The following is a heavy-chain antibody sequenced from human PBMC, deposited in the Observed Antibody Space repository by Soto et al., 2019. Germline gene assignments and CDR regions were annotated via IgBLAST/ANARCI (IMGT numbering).Heavy chain of an antibody. CDR3: GRDGGRGAAAGFYYGMDV. D-gene: IGHD6-13*01. CDR2: INAGNGNT. CDR1: GYTFTSYA. V-gene: IGHV1-3*01. Sequence: ASVKVSCKASGYTFTSYAMHWVRQAPGQRLEWMGWINAGNGNTKYSQKFQGRVTITRDTSASTAYMELSSLRSEDTAVYYCGRDGGRGAAAGFYYGMDVWGQGTTVTVSS. J-gene: IGHJ6*02.